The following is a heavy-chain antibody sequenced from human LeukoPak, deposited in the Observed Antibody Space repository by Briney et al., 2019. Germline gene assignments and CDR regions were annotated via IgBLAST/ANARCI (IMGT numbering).Heavy chain of an antibody. D-gene: IGHD3-10*01. CDR3: ARDFKVDAPYYYGSGRYYYGMDV. CDR2: ITPIVDIA. V-gene: IGHV1-69*04. CDR1: GGSLSNYA. Sequence: SVKVSCKASGGSLSNYAFSWVRQAPGQGLEWMGRITPIVDIATYIQKFQGRVTITANKFTSTAYMELSSLTSEDTAVYYCARDFKVDAPYYYGSGRYYYGMDVWGQGTTVTVSS. J-gene: IGHJ6*02.